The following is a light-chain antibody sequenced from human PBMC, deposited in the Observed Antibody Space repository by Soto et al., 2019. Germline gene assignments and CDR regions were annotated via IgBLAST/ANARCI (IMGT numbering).Light chain of an antibody. J-gene: IGLJ3*02. CDR1: SSDVGDYNY. Sequence: QSVLTQPRSVSGSPGQTVTVSCTGTSSDVGDYNYVSWYRHHPGNAPKFLIYDVSRRPSGVPDRFSASKSGNTASLTISGLQAEDEADYYCSSYAGSYTWVFGGGTKLTVL. CDR2: DVS. V-gene: IGLV2-11*01. CDR3: SSYAGSYTWV.